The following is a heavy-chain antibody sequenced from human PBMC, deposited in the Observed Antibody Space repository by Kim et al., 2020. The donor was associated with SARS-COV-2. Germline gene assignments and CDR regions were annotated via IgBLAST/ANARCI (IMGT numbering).Heavy chain of an antibody. V-gene: IGHV1-69*01. D-gene: IGHD3-22*01. CDR3: ARDDPYYYDSSGYYRY. Sequence: TFQGRVTITADESTSTAYMELSSLRSEDTAVYYCARDDPYYYDSSGYYRYWGQGTLVTVSS. J-gene: IGHJ4*02.